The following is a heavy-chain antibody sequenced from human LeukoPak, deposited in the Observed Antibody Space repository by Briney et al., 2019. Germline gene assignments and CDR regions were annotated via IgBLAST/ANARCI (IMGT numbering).Heavy chain of an antibody. J-gene: IGHJ6*02. CDR1: GFTFSSYG. Sequence: HPGGSLRLSCAASGFTFSSYGMHWVRQAPGKGLEWVAVISYDGSNKYYADSVKGRFTISRDNSKNTLYLQMNSLRAEDTAVYYCAKDLGYCSGGSCGGYSSGYGMDVWGQGTTVTVSS. D-gene: IGHD2-15*01. V-gene: IGHV3-30*18. CDR3: AKDLGYCSGGSCGGYSSGYGMDV. CDR2: ISYDGSNK.